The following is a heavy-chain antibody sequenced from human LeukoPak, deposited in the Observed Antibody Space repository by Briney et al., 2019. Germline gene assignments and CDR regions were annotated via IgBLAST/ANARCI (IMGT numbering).Heavy chain of an antibody. CDR2: IYYSGST. CDR3: ARDACSGGSCYPDY. V-gene: IGHV4-59*12. Sequence: SETLSLTCTVSGGSISSYYWTWIRQPPGKGLEWIGYIYYSGSTNYNPSLKSRVTISVDTSKNQFSLKLSSVTAADTAVYYCARDACSGGSCYPDYWGQGTLVTVSS. CDR1: GGSISSYY. D-gene: IGHD2-15*01. J-gene: IGHJ4*02.